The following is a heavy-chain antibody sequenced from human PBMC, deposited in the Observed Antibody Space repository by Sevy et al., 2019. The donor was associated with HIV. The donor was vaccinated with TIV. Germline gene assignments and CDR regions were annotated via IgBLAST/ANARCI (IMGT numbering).Heavy chain of an antibody. J-gene: IGHJ4*02. CDR2: LKSVVYGGRV. D-gene: IGHD6-13*01. CDR3: TRWKAAQSIFDY. CDR1: GFTFGDYC. Sequence: GGSLRLSCTASGFTFGDYCMSWVRQAPGKGLEWVAFLKSVVYGGRVDHAASVRGRFVISREDSTNIAYLQMNDLKTEDTGVYYCTRWKAAQSIFDYWGQGALVTVSS. V-gene: IGHV3-49*04.